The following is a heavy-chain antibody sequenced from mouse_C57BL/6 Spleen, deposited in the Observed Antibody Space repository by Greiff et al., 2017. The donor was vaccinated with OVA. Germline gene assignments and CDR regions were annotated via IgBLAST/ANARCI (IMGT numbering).Heavy chain of an antibody. CDR1: GYTFTSYW. Sequence: VQLQQPGAELVKPGASVKLSCKASGYTFTSYWMQWVKQRPGQGLEWIGEIDPSDSYTNYNQKFKGKATLTVDTSSSTAYMQLSSLTSEDSAVYYCARERATIVTTHYYAMDYWGQGTSVTVSS. D-gene: IGHD2-5*01. V-gene: IGHV1-50*01. CDR2: IDPSDSYT. J-gene: IGHJ4*01. CDR3: ARERATIVTTHYYAMDY.